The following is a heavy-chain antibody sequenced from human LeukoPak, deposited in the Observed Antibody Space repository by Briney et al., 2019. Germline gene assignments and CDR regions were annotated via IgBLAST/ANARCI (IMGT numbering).Heavy chain of an antibody. CDR1: GFTFNNYG. Sequence: PGRSLRLSCAASGFTFNNYGMHWVRQPPGKGLEWVAIISYDGSNKHYGDSVKGRFTISRDNSKNTLYLQMNSLRAEDTAVYYCAKDLPLYYYDSSGYYALWGRGTLVTVSS. J-gene: IGHJ4*02. V-gene: IGHV3-30*18. CDR3: AKDLPLYYYDSSGYYAL. CDR2: ISYDGSNK. D-gene: IGHD3-22*01.